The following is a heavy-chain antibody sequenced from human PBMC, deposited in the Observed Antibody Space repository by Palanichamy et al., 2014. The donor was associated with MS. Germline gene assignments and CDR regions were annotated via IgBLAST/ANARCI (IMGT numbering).Heavy chain of an antibody. CDR1: GFTFDDYA. D-gene: IGHD6-19*01. CDR3: ARIAVAEYYFDY. Sequence: EVQLVESGGGLVQPGRSLRLSCAASGFTFDDYAMHWVRQAPGKGLEWVSGISWNSGSIGYADSVKGRFTISRDNAKNSLYLQMNSLRAEDTALYYCARIAVAEYYFDYWGQGTLVTVSS. J-gene: IGHJ4*02. CDR2: ISWNSGSI. V-gene: IGHV3-9*01.